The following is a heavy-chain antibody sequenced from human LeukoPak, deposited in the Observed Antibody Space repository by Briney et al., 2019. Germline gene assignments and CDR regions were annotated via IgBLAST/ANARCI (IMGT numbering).Heavy chain of an antibody. Sequence: SETLSLTCTVSGGSISSSSYYWGWIRQPPGKGLEWIGSIYYSGSTYYNPSLKSRVTISVDTSKNQFSLKLSSVTAADTAVYYCARLRYCSSTSCYFWFDPWGQGTLVTASS. CDR1: GGSISSSSYY. CDR2: IYYSGST. V-gene: IGHV4-39*01. CDR3: ARLRYCSSTSCYFWFDP. D-gene: IGHD2-2*01. J-gene: IGHJ5*02.